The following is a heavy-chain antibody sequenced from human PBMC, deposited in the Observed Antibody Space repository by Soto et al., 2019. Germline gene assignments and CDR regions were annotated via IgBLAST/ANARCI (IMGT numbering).Heavy chain of an antibody. V-gene: IGHV4-30-4*01. D-gene: IGHD1-26*01. CDR1: GDSINSVDPY. CDR2: IYHTGSP. J-gene: IGHJ5*02. CDR3: ARLRWETENNWFDP. Sequence: SETLSLTCTVSGDSINSVDPYWSWIRQPPGKGLEWMGYIYHTGSPHYNPSLTSRLTISIDTSTNRFSLNLTSVTAADTAVYFCARLRWETENNWFDPWGQLALVTVSS.